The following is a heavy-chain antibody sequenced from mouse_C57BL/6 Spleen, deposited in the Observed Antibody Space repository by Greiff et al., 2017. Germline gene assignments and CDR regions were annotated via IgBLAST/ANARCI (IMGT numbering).Heavy chain of an antibody. CDR3: AREGRNYAMDY. V-gene: IGHV1-53*01. CDR1: GYTFTSYW. CDR2: INPSNGGT. Sequence: VKLMESGTELVKPGASVKLSCKASGYTFTSYWMHWVKQRPGQGLEWIGNINPSNGGTNYNEKFKSKATLTVDKSSSTAYMQLSSLTSEDSAVYYCAREGRNYAMDYWGQGTSVTVSS. J-gene: IGHJ4*01.